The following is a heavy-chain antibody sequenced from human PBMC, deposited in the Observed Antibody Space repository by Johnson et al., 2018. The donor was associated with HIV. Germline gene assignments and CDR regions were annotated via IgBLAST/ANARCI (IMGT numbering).Heavy chain of an antibody. CDR2: IYSGGST. D-gene: IGHD3-22*01. Sequence: VQLVESGGGLVQPGGSLRLSCAASVFTVSSNYMSWVRQAPGKGLEWVSVIYSGGSTYYADSVKGRFTISRDNSKTTLYLQMNSLRAEDTAVYYCARAGTSGSYAFDFWGQGTMVTVSS. V-gene: IGHV3-66*01. J-gene: IGHJ3*01. CDR1: VFTVSSNY. CDR3: ARAGTSGSYAFDF.